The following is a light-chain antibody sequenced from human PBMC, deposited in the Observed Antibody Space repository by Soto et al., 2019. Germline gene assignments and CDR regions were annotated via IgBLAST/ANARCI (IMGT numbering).Light chain of an antibody. J-gene: IGKJ1*01. CDR3: HQRKSWPRT. V-gene: IGKV3-15*01. Sequence: EVVMTQSPATLSVSPGERATLSCRASESVSSNLAWYQQRPGQAPRLVIYGASTRATGIPARFSGGGSGTEFTLTISSLQSEDFAVYYCHQRKSWPRTFGQGTKVDIK. CDR1: ESVSSN. CDR2: GAS.